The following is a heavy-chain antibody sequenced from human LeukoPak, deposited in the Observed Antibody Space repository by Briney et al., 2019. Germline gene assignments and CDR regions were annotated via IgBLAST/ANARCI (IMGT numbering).Heavy chain of an antibody. V-gene: IGHV5-51*01. D-gene: IGHD2-15*01. Sequence: GESLKISCLGSGXSFTSYWSGWVRQMPGKGLEWMGIIYPGDSDTGYSPSFQGQVTISADKSISTAYLQWSSLKASDTAMYYCARQGVVAAPGHFDYWGQGTLVTVSS. CDR2: IYPGDSDT. CDR3: ARQGVVAAPGHFDY. CDR1: GXSFTSYW. J-gene: IGHJ4*02.